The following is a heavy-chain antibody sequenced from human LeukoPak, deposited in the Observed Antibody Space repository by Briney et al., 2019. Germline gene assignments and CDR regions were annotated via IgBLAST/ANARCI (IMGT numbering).Heavy chain of an antibody. CDR2: FDPEDGEA. D-gene: IGHD3-10*01. Sequence: ASVKVSCRVSGYTLTKLPIHWVRQAPGRGLEGMGSFDPEDGEAIYARRFRGRVTMTEDTSTDTAYMELSSLKSVDTAVYYCATSNYFGSGSVYYFEYWGQGTLVTVSS. CDR1: GYTLTKLP. J-gene: IGHJ4*02. CDR3: ATSNYFGSGSVYYFEY. V-gene: IGHV1-24*01.